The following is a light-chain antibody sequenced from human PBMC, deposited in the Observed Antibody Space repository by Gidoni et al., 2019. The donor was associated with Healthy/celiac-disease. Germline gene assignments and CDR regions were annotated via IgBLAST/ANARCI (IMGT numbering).Light chain of an antibody. V-gene: IGKV1-39*01. Sequence: DTQMTQSPSSLSASVGDRVTITCRASQSISSYLNWYQQKPGKAPKLLIYAASSLQSGVPSRFSGSGSWTDFTLTISSLQPEDFATYYCQQSYSTPFTFGPXTKVDIK. CDR2: AAS. CDR3: QQSYSTPFT. J-gene: IGKJ3*01. CDR1: QSISSY.